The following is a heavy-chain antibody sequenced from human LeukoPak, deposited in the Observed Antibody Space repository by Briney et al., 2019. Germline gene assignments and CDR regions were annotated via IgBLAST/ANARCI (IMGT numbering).Heavy chain of an antibody. CDR1: GYTFTDYY. Sequence: ASVKVSCKASGYTFTDYYMHWVRQAPGQGLEWMGWINPNSGGTNYAQNFQGRVTMTRDTSISTAYMELSRLRSDDTAVYYCASVILTGYDYWGQGTPVTVSS. CDR2: INPNSGGT. J-gene: IGHJ4*02. CDR3: ASVILTGYDY. V-gene: IGHV1-2*02. D-gene: IGHD3-9*01.